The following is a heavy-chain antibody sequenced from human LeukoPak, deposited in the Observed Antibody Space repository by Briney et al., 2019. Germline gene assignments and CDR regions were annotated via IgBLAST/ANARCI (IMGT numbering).Heavy chain of an antibody. J-gene: IGHJ4*02. Sequence: GGSLRLSCAASGFTFSSYGMHWVRQAPGKGLEWVAFTRYDGNNKYYADSVKGRFTISRDNSKNTLYLQMNSLRAEDTAVYYCAKDRGGSLYPDYWGQGTLVTVSS. CDR1: GFTFSSYG. D-gene: IGHD3-16*01. V-gene: IGHV3-30*02. CDR3: AKDRGGSLYPDY. CDR2: TRYDGNNK.